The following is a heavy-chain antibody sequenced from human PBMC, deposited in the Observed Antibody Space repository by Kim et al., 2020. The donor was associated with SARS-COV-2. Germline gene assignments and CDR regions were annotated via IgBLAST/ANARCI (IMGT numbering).Heavy chain of an antibody. J-gene: IGHJ4*02. V-gene: IGHV3-15*01. CDR3: SQNDYCDY. Sequence: GGKTDYAAPVKGRFTISRDDSNNTLYLQMNSLKTEDTAVYYCSQNDYCDYWGQGTLVTVSS. CDR2: GGKT.